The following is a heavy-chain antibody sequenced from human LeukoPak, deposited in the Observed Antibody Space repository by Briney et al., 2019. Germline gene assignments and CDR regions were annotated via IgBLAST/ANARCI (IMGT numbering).Heavy chain of an antibody. Sequence: SQTLSLTCTVSGGSISSGDYYWSWIRQPPGKGLEWIGYIYYSGTTYYGPSLKSRVTISIDTSKNQFSLKLSSVTAADTAVYYCARTYYYDSSGLYYFDYWGQGTLVTVSS. CDR2: IYYSGTT. CDR1: GGSISSGDYY. D-gene: IGHD3-22*01. J-gene: IGHJ4*02. V-gene: IGHV4-30-4*01. CDR3: ARTYYYDSSGLYYFDY.